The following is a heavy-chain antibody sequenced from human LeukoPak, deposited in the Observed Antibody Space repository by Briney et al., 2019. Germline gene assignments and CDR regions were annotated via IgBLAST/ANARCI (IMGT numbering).Heavy chain of an antibody. CDR2: IGGGGGTT. D-gene: IGHD6-6*01. V-gene: IGHV3-23*01. J-gene: IGHJ4*02. CDR1: GFTFGSYA. CDR3: AKDVSSSTGY. Sequence: GGSLRLSCAASGFTFGSYAMNWVRQAPGKGLEWVSGIGGGGGTTFYAESVKGRFTISRANSKSTLYLQMNSLRAEDTAVYYCAKDVSSSTGYWGQGTLVTVSS.